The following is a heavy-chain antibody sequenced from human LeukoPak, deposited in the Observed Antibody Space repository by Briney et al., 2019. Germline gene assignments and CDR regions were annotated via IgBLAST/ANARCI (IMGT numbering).Heavy chain of an antibody. Sequence: PGGSLRLSCAASGFIFSSYSMHWVRQAPGKGLVWVSRINSDGSSTSYADSVKGRFTISRDNAKNTLYLQMNSLRAEDTAVYYCARAASGYCSGGSCYPHYWGQGTLVTVSS. CDR1: GFIFSSYS. CDR3: ARAASGYCSGGSCYPHY. J-gene: IGHJ4*02. CDR2: INSDGSST. D-gene: IGHD2-15*01. V-gene: IGHV3-74*01.